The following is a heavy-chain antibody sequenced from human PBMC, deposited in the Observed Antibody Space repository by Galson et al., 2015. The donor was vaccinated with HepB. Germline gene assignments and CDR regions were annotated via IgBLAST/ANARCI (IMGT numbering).Heavy chain of an antibody. V-gene: IGHV3-30*04. Sequence: SLRLSCAASGFIFSSYAMHWVRQAPGKGLEWVAVISHDGDKNYYADSVKGRFTISRDNYKNTLYLQLNSLRVEDTAVYYCAREIQRYYDSSGFDYWGQGTLVTVSS. CDR1: GFIFSSYA. CDR3: AREIQRYYDSSGFDY. J-gene: IGHJ4*02. D-gene: IGHD3-22*01. CDR2: ISHDGDKN.